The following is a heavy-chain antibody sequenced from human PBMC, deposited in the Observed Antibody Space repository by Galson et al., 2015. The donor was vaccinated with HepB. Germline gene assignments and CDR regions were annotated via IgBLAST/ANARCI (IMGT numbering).Heavy chain of an antibody. J-gene: IGHJ4*02. V-gene: IGHV3-30-3*01. CDR2: ISDDGVTA. Sequence: SLRLSCAASGFTFTTSNMHWVRQTPVTGLEWLAIISDDGVTAFYADSVKGRFTISRDNSKNTLFLQMNSLRPDDTAVYYCARDFGWNFDNWGQGTLVTVSS. D-gene: IGHD6-19*01. CDR1: GFTFTTSN. CDR3: ARDFGWNFDN.